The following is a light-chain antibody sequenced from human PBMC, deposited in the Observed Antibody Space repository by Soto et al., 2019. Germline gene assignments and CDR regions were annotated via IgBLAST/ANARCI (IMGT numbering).Light chain of an antibody. J-gene: IGLJ3*02. V-gene: IGLV1-44*01. Sequence: QSVLTQSPSASGTPGQRVTISCSGSSSNIGSNTVNWYQHFPGTAPRLLIFRDGQRPSGVPARFFGSKSDTSASLAITGLRSEDEAHYYCAVWDNSMTAWVFGGGTKVTVL. CDR2: RDG. CDR3: AVWDNSMTAWV. CDR1: SSNIGSNT.